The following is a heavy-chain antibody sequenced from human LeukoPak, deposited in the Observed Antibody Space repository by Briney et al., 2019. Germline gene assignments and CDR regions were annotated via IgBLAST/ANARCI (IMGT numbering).Heavy chain of an antibody. CDR2: INHSGST. J-gene: IGHJ5*02. V-gene: IGHV4-34*01. CDR3: ARRRYSSSPFDP. D-gene: IGHD6-13*01. CDR1: GGSFSGYC. Sequence: SETLSLTCAVYGGSFSGYCWSWIRQPPGKGLEWIGEINHSGSTNYNPSLKSRVTISVDTSKNQFSLKVSSVTAADTAVYYCARRRYSSSPFDPWGQGTLVTVSS.